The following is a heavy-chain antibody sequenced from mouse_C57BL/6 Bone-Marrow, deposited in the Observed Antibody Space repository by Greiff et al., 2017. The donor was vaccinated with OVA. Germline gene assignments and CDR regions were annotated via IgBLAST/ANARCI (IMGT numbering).Heavy chain of an antibody. Sequence: QVQLKESGPELVKPGASVKLSCKASGYTFTSYDINWVKQRPGQGLEWIGWFYPRDGSTKYNEKFKGKATLTVDTPSSAAYMERHSLTSEDSAVYFCARSSYYRNSDWGQGTLVTVSA. V-gene: IGHV1-85*01. CDR3: ARSSYYRNSD. CDR1: GYTFTSYD. CDR2: FYPRDGST. J-gene: IGHJ3*01. D-gene: IGHD2-5*01.